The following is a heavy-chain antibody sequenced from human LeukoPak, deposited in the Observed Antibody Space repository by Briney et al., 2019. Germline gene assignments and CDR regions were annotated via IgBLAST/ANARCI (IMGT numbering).Heavy chain of an antibody. CDR1: GFTFSTYW. CDR3: AKGRADAYTFDY. V-gene: IGHV3-23*01. D-gene: IGHD5-24*01. CDR2: IRVNGGST. J-gene: IGHJ4*02. Sequence: GGSLRLSCAASGFTFSTYWIHWVRQAPGKGLEWVSGIRVNGGSTYYADSVKGRFTISRDNSKNTLYLQMNSLRVDDTAVYYCAKGRADAYTFDYWGQGTLVTISS.